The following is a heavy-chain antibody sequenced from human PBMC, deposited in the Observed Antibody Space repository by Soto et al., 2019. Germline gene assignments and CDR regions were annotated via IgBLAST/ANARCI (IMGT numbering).Heavy chain of an antibody. CDR3: ARALGHSSSWYGDS. CDR1: GFSFSNYW. CDR2: IEQDGSDK. V-gene: IGHV3-7*01. J-gene: IGHJ4*02. Sequence: GGSLRLSCAASGFSFSNYWMAWVRQAPGKGLEWVANIEQDGSDKFYVDSLRGRFTISRDNAKNSLYLQMNSLRAEDTAVYYCARALGHSSSWYGDSWGQGTPVTVSS. D-gene: IGHD6-13*01.